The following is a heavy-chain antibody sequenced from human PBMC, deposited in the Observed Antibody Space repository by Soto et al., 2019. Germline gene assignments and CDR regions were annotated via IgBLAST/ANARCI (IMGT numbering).Heavy chain of an antibody. D-gene: IGHD3-22*01. J-gene: IGHJ6*02. Sequence: SVKVSCKASGGTFSSYAISWVRQAPGQGLEWMGGIIPIFGTANYAQKFQGRVTITADESTSTAYMELSSLRSEDTAVYYCALKTDSSGYYYYGMDVWGQGTTVTVSS. V-gene: IGHV1-69*13. CDR2: IIPIFGTA. CDR3: ALKTDSSGYYYYGMDV. CDR1: GGTFSSYA.